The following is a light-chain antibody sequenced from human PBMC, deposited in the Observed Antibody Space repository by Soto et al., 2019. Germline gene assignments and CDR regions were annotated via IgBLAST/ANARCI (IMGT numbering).Light chain of an antibody. CDR1: QSVSSSY. Sequence: EIVMTQSPATLSVSPGERATLSCRASQSVSSSYLAWYQQKPGQAPRLLIYRASTRTTGIPARFSGSGSGTEFTLTINSLQSEDFAVYYCQQYNNWPITFGQGTRLEIK. CDR3: QQYNNWPIT. V-gene: IGKV3-15*01. CDR2: RAS. J-gene: IGKJ5*01.